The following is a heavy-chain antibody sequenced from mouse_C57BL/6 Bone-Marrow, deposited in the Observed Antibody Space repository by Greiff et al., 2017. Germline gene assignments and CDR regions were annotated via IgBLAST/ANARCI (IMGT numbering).Heavy chain of an antibody. CDR1: GYTFTSSW. J-gene: IGHJ1*03. CDR3: ARPYCSNYWYVDV. D-gene: IGHD2-5*01. CDR2: IYPGSGIN. Sequence: VQLQQPGAELVKPGASVKMSCKASGYTFTSSWITWVKQRPGQGLEWIGDIYPGSGINNYNEKFKSKATLTLDTSSSTAYMQLSSLTSEYSAVFYCARPYCSNYWYVDVCGTGNTVLVTS. V-gene: IGHV1-55*01.